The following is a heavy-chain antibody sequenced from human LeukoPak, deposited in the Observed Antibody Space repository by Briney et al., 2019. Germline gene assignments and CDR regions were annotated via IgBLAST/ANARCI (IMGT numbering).Heavy chain of an antibody. CDR1: GFTFGDYA. V-gene: IGHV3-49*03. CDR3: TTFHAGYYDSSGYLGADRHRD. CDR2: IRSKAYGGTT. J-gene: IGHJ4*02. D-gene: IGHD3-22*01. Sequence: GGSLRLSCTASGFTFGDYAMSWFRQAPGKGLEWVGFIRSKAYGGTTEYAASVKGRFTISRDDSKSIAYLQMNSLKTEDTAVYYCTTFHAGYYDSSGYLGADRHRDWGQGTLVTVSS.